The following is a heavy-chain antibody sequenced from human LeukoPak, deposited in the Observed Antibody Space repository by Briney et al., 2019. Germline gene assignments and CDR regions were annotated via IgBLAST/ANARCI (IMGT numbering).Heavy chain of an antibody. J-gene: IGHJ4*02. D-gene: IGHD6-6*01. V-gene: IGHV3-21*06. CDR1: GFSFNAHS. CDR3: ARDRALTGTSSSSLDY. Sequence: GGSLRLSCAASGFSFNAHSMNWVRQAPGKGLEWVSSISSTTTYIYHADSVKGRFTISRDNFKNLLYLQMDGLRVDDTAVYYCARDRALTGTSSSSLDYWGQGTQVTVSS. CDR2: ISSTTTYI.